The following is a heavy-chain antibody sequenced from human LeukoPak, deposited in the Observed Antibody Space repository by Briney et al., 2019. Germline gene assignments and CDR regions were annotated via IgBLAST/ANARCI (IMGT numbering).Heavy chain of an antibody. CDR1: GGSVSGSYY. J-gene: IGHJ6*02. V-gene: IGHV4-61*01. CDR3: ARHAGRIVVVPAAIPIYYYYYGMDV. Sequence: SETLSLTCTVSGGSVSGSYYWNWIRQPPGKGLEWIGYMYSSGTINYNPSLKSRVTVSIDMSKNQFSLKLSSVTAADTAVYYCARHAGRIVVVPAAIPIYYYYYGMDVWGQGTTVTVSS. D-gene: IGHD2-2*01. CDR2: MYSSGTI.